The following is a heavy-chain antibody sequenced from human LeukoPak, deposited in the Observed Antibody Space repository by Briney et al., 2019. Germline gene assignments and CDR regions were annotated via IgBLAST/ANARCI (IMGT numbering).Heavy chain of an antibody. CDR2: ISAYNGNT. J-gene: IGHJ4*02. CDR1: GYTFTSYG. V-gene: IGHV1-18*01. CDR3: ALHYYYDSSGYYYV. Sequence: GASVKVSCKASGYTFTSYGISWVRQAPGQGLEWMGWISAYNGNTNYAQKLQGGVTMTTDTSTSTAYMELRSLRSDDTAVYYCALHYYYDSSGYYYVWGQGTLVTVSS. D-gene: IGHD3-22*01.